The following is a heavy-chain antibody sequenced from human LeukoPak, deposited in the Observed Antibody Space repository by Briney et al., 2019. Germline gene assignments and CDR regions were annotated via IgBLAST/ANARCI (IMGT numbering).Heavy chain of an antibody. CDR2: IYPGYSDA. J-gene: IGHJ6*03. CDR1: GYTLTNNW. CDR3: ARLGVAAKVNYYYYSMDV. V-gene: IGHV5-51*01. D-gene: IGHD2-15*01. Sequence: GESLKISCKISGYTLTNNWIGWVRQVPGKGLEWMGLIYPGYSDAKYSPSFQGQVTLSVDASISTAYLQWSRLKASDTAMYYCARLGVAAKVNYYYYSMDVWDKGTTVTVSS.